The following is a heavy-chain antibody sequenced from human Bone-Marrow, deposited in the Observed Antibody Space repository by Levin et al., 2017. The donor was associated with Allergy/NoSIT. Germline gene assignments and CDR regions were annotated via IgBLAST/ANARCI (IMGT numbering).Heavy chain of an antibody. D-gene: IGHD2-15*01. CDR1: GYTYINYG. CDR2: ISGYNGNT. Sequence: GESLKISCKTSGYTYINYGVSWVRQAPGQGLEWMGWISGYNGNTNYAAEFQDRITMTTDTSTSTAYMELRSLRSDDTAVYYCARGGIVLNSRMDVWGQGTTVTVSS. CDR3: ARGGIVLNSRMDV. V-gene: IGHV1-18*01. J-gene: IGHJ6*02.